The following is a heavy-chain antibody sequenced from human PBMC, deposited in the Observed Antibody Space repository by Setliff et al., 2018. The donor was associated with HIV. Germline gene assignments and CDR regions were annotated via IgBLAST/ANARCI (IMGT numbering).Heavy chain of an antibody. CDR1: GGSISSYY. Sequence: PSETLSLTCTVSGGSISSYYWTWIRQPPGKGLEWIAYIDSSGTTNYNPSLRSRVPISLDTSKNQFYLELSSVTAADTAVYYCGRGLTIFGVVARHNYYMDVWGKGTTVTVSS. CDR3: GRGLTIFGVVARHNYYMDV. CDR2: IDSSGTT. J-gene: IGHJ6*03. D-gene: IGHD3-3*01. V-gene: IGHV4-59*01.